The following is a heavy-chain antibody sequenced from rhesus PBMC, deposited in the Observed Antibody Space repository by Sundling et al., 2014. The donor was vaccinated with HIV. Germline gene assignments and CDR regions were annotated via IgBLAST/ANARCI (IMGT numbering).Heavy chain of an antibody. CDR3: ARDEILEYCSGSDCEEYWYLDL. CDR1: GASISINY. V-gene: IGHV4S2*01. J-gene: IGHJ2*01. Sequence: QVQLQESGPGLVKPSETLSLTCAVSGASISINYWSWIRQAPGKGLEWIGRLYGSGGNTDYNPSLKSRVTISKDTSKNQFSLKLSSVTAADTAVYYCARDEILEYCSGSDCEEYWYLDLWGPGTPITISS. CDR2: LYGSGGNT. D-gene: IGHD2-21*01.